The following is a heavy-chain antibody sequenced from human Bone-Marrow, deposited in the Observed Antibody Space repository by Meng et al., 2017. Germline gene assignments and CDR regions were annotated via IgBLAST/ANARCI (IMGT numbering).Heavy chain of an antibody. CDR1: GGTFSSYA. CDR2: IIPIFGTA. V-gene: IGHV1-69*01. CDR3: ARGPASGDYGWFDP. Sequence: GQLVPAGAEVKKPAALVKVACKATGGTFSSYAISWVRQAPGEVLEWMGGIIPIFGTANYARKLQGRVTITTDESTSTAYMELSSLRSEDTAVYYCARGPASGDYGWFDPWGQGTLVTVSS. D-gene: IGHD4-17*01. J-gene: IGHJ5*02.